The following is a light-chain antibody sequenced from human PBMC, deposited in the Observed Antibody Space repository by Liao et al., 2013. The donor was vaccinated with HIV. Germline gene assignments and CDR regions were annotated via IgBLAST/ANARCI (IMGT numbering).Light chain of an antibody. CDR3: QVLDSSSDHYV. J-gene: IGLJ1*01. Sequence: SYELTQPPSVSVSPGQTASVTCSGDKLGNKNICWYQQKPGQSPVLVIYQDAKRPSGIPERFSGSNSGNTATLTISRVEAGDEAAYYCQVLDSSSDHYVFGTGTKVTVL. CDR2: QDA. CDR1: KLGNKN. V-gene: IGLV3-1*01.